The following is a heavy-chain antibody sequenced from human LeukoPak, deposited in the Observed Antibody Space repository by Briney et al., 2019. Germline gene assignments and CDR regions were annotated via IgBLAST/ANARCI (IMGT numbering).Heavy chain of an antibody. J-gene: IGHJ4*02. CDR2: ISSSGGST. CDR1: GFTVSSNY. D-gene: IGHD1-26*01. Sequence: GGSLRLSCAASGFTVSSNYMSWVRQAPGKGLEWVSTISSSGGSTYYADSVKGRFTISRDNSENTLYLQMSSLRAEDTAVYYCAKVRIVGAADFDYWGQGTLVTVSS. CDR3: AKVRIVGAADFDY. V-gene: IGHV3-23*01.